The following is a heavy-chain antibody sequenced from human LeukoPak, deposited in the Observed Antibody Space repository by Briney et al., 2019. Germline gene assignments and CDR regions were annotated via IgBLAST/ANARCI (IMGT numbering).Heavy chain of an antibody. J-gene: IGHJ3*02. CDR2: NNPDSGDT. V-gene: IGHV1-2*02. CDR3: ARAQVDYGDYLDAFDS. CDR1: GYTFTGNY. D-gene: IGHD4-17*01. Sequence: ASVKDSCKASGYTFTGNYMHWVRQAPGQGLERMGSNNPDSGDTNYAQKFQGRVTMTRDTSISTAYMELSRLRSDDTAVYYCARAQVDYGDYLDAFDSWGQGTMVTVYS.